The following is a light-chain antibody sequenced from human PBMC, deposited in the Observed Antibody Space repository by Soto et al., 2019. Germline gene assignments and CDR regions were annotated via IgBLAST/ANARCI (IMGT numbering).Light chain of an antibody. CDR2: GAS. V-gene: IGKV1-9*01. CDR3: QQCHRYLT. CDR1: QGISSY. J-gene: IGKJ1*01. Sequence: IQLTQSPSSLSASVGDRVTITCRASQGISSYLAWYQQKPGKAPNLLISGASSLQSGVPSRFSGSASGTEFTITISSLQPDDIATYYCQQCHRYLTFGQGTKVDIK.